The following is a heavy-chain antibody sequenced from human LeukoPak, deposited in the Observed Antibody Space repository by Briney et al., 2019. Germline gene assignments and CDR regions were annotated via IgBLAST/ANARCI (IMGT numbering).Heavy chain of an antibody. CDR2: IYYSGST. D-gene: IGHD6-19*01. J-gene: IGHJ5*02. CDR3: ARGLAHWLGIGWFDP. Sequence: SETLSLTCTVSGGSISSGGYYWSWIRQPPGKGLEWIGYIYYSGSTNYNPSLKSRVTISVDTSKNQFSLKLSSVTAADTAVYYCARGLAHWLGIGWFDPWGQGTLVTVSS. CDR1: GGSISSGGYY. V-gene: IGHV4-61*08.